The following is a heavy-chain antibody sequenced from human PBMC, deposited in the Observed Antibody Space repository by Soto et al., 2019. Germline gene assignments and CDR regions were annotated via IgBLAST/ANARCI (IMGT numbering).Heavy chain of an antibody. CDR2: IYYSGST. Sequence: PSETLSLTCTVSGGSISSYYWSWIRQPPGKGLEWIGYIYYSGSTNYNPSLKSRVTISVDRSKNQFSLKLSSVTAADTAVYYCAVGGGLPRYYWGQGTLVTVSS. D-gene: IGHD3-16*01. V-gene: IGHV4-59*12. CDR3: AVGGGLPRYY. J-gene: IGHJ4*02. CDR1: GGSISSYY.